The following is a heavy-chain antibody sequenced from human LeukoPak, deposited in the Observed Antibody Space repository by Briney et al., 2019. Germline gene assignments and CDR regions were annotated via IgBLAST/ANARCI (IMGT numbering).Heavy chain of an antibody. V-gene: IGHV3-23*01. CDR1: GFTFSSYA. CDR2: ISGSGGST. Sequence: GGSLRLSCAASGFTFSSYAMSWVRQAPGKGLEWVSAISGSGGSTYYADSVKGRFTISRDNSKNTLYPQMNSLRAEDTAVYYCAKDIVVVPAASSGWDYFDYWGQGTLVTVSS. CDR3: AKDIVVVPAASSGWDYFDY. D-gene: IGHD2-2*01. J-gene: IGHJ4*02.